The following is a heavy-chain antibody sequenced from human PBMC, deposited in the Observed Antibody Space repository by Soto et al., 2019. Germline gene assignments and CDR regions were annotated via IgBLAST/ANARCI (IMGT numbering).Heavy chain of an antibody. CDR2: IYYSGST. J-gene: IGHJ4*02. V-gene: IGHV4-31*03. CDR1: GGSISSGGYY. Sequence: SETLSLTCTVSGGSISSGGYYWSWIRQHPGKGLECIGYIYYSGSTYYNPSLKSRVTISVDTSENQFSLKLSSVTATDTAVYYCARYGSGTYYPTTFDYWGQGTLVTVSS. D-gene: IGHD3-10*01. CDR3: ARYGSGTYYPTTFDY.